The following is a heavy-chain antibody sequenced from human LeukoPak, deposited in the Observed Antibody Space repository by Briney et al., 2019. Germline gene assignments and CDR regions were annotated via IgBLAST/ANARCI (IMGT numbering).Heavy chain of an antibody. CDR2: INHSGST. J-gene: IGHJ5*02. CDR3: AKSANGYSSS. V-gene: IGHV4-34*01. D-gene: IGHD5-18*01. Sequence: SETLSLTCAVYGGSFSGYYWSWIRQPPGKGLEWIGEINHSGSTNYNPSLKSRVTISVDTSKNQFSLKLSSVTAADTAVYYCAKSANGYSSSWGQGTLVTVSS. CDR1: GGSFSGYY.